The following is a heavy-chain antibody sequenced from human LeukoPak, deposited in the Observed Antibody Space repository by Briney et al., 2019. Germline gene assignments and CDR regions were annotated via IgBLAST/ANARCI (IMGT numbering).Heavy chain of an antibody. CDR2: IYYSGST. CDR1: GGPISSSSHY. D-gene: IGHD1-26*01. CDR3: ARGYGGYFDY. Sequence: SETLSLTCTVSGGPISSSSHYWGWIRQPPGKGLEWIGSIYYSGSTNYNPSLKSRVTISVDTSKNQFSLKLSSVTAADTAVYYCARGYGGYFDYWGQGTLVTVSS. V-gene: IGHV4-39*07. J-gene: IGHJ4*02.